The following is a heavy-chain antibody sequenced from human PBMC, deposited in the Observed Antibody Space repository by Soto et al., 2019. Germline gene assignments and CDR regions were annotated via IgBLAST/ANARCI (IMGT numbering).Heavy chain of an antibody. V-gene: IGHV1-18*01. CDR2: ISASNGNK. Sequence: QVQLVQSGAEVKNSGASVKVSCKASGYTFTSYGFSWVRQAPGQGLEWMGWISASNGNKNYAQKPQGRVTLTTDTSPGIDYMELRRLGSDDPATYYCARDSVRYCRDGVCCQGDSDYDMDVWGRGTTVTFS. CDR1: GYTFTSYG. J-gene: IGHJ6*02. D-gene: IGHD2-8*01. CDR3: ARDSVRYCRDGVCCQGDSDYDMDV.